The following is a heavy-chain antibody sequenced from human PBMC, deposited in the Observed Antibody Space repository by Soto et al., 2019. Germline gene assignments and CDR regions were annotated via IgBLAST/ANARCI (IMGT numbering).Heavy chain of an antibody. V-gene: IGHV3-33*01. J-gene: IGHJ4*02. CDR1: GGTLRNYS. Sequence: RLYCSVSGGTLRNYSMTCFRQAPGKGLEWVAVIWHDGSKRYYVDSVKGRFTLSRDNSKSTLYLHMNILRAEDTAVYYCGRYYGSGYLIYWRQGILVTVSS. CDR3: GRYYGSGYLIY. CDR2: IWHDGSKR. D-gene: IGHD3-22*01.